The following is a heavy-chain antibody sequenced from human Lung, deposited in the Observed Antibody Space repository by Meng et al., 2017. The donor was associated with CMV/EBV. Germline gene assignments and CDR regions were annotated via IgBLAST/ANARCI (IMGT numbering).Heavy chain of an antibody. D-gene: IGHD1-1*01. CDR2: ISGTSGTT. Sequence: GGSLRLXXAASGFTFSNYHMSWVRQAPGTGLEWVSTISGTSGTTYYADSVKGRFTISRDISTNTLYLQMNSLRDEDTALYYCAKDDDRRYYSMDVWGQGATVTVSS. CDR3: AKDDDRRYYSMDV. J-gene: IGHJ6*02. V-gene: IGHV3-23*01. CDR1: GFTFSNYH.